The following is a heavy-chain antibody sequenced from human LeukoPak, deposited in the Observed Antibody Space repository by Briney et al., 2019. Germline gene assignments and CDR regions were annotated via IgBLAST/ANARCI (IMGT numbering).Heavy chain of an antibody. CDR1: GASISSYY. D-gene: IGHD3-10*01. J-gene: IGHJ4*02. V-gene: IGHV4-59*01. CDR2: IYYSGST. CDR3: ALAGEVRGVIDY. Sequence: SETLSLTCTVSGASISSYYWSWIRQPPGKGLEWIGYIYYSGSTNYTPSLKCRVTISVDTSKNQFSLKLSSVTAADTAVYYCALAGEVRGVIDYWGQGTLVTVSS.